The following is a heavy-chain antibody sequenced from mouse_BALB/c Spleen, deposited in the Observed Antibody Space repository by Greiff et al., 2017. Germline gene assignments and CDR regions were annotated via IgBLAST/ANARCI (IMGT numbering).Heavy chain of an antibody. J-gene: IGHJ4*01. CDR1: GFTFSDYY. CDR2: ISDGGSYT. CDR3: ARGSGDAMDY. Sequence: EVKLMESGGGLVKPGGSLKLSCAASGFTFSDYYMYWVRQTPEKRLEWVATISDGGSYTYYPDSVKGRFTISRDNAKNNLYLQMSSLKSEDTAMYYCARGSGDAMDYWGQETSVTVSS. V-gene: IGHV5-4*02.